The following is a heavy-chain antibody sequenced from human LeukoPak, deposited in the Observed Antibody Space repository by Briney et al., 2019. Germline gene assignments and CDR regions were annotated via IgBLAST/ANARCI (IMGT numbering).Heavy chain of an antibody. V-gene: IGHV3-23*01. CDR3: ATPQYYFDY. J-gene: IGHJ4*02. CDR2: FSGSGGST. CDR1: GFTFSSYA. Sequence: GGSLRLSCAASGFTFSSYAMSWVRQAPGKGLEWVSTFSGSGGSTHYADSVKGRFTISRDNSKNTLYLQMNSLRAEDTAVYYCATPQYYFDYWGQGTLVTVSS.